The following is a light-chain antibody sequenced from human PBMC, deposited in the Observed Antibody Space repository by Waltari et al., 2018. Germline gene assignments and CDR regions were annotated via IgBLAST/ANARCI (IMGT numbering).Light chain of an antibody. Sequence: QPVLTQPPSASGTPGQRDTIPCSGSRSNIGINYVYWYQHLPGTTPKLLIYRNNQRPSGVPDRFSGSKSGTSASLAISGLRSEDEADYYCAAWDDTLSAVLFGGGTNLTVL. J-gene: IGLJ3*02. CDR1: RSNIGINY. CDR3: AAWDDTLSAVL. CDR2: RNN. V-gene: IGLV1-47*01.